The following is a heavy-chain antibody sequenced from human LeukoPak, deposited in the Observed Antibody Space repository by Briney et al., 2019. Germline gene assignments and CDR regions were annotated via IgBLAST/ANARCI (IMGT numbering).Heavy chain of an antibody. CDR2: INPSGGGTT. CDR3: ARDDSGGYGRFAY. V-gene: IGHV1-46*01. CDR1: GYTLTNYF. Sequence: ASVKESCKASGYTLTNYFMHWVRQAPGKGREWMGLINPSGGGTTRYAQKSHGRVTMTRDTSTSTVYMALSSLRSEDTAIYSCARDDSGGYGRFAYWGQGTLVTVSS. D-gene: IGHD5-18*01. J-gene: IGHJ4*02.